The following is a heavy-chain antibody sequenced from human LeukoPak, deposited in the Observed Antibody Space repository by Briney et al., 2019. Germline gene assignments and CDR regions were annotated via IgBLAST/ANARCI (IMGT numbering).Heavy chain of an antibody. V-gene: IGHV1-46*01. Sequence: ASVKVSCKASGFTFTIYYMHWVRQAPGQGLEWMGVINPSGGSTTYAQRFQGRVTMTRDTSTSTVYMELSSLRSEDTAVYYCARGSGEFGEFHPDAFDIWGQGTMVTVSS. J-gene: IGHJ3*02. CDR2: INPSGGST. CDR1: GFTFTIYY. CDR3: ARGSGEFGEFHPDAFDI. D-gene: IGHD3-10*01.